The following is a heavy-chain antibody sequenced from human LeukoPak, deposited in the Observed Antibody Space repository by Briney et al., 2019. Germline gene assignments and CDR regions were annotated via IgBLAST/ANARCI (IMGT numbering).Heavy chain of an antibody. CDR3: ARHGSASGWYRSHFDY. V-gene: IGHV4-39*01. D-gene: IGHD6-19*01. CDR1: GGSISSSSYY. J-gene: IGHJ4*02. Sequence: KPSETLSLTCTVSGGSISSSSYYWGWIRQPPGKGLEWIGSIYYSASTYYSPSLKSRVTMSVDTSKNQFSLKLSSVTAADTGVYYCARHGSASGWYRSHFDYWGQGTLVTVSS. CDR2: IYYSAST.